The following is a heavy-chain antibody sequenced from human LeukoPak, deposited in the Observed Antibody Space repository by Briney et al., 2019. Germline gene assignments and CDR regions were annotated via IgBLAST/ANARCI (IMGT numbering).Heavy chain of an antibody. J-gene: IGHJ4*02. V-gene: IGHV4-39*07. CDR3: ARRYAEVRGVIISSRNWYFDY. D-gene: IGHD3-10*01. CDR1: GGSISRSSYY. Sequence: SETLSLTCTVSGGSISRSSYYWGWVRQPPGKGLEWIGSIYYSGNTYYNPSLKSRVTISVDTSKNQFSLKLSSVTAADTAVYYCARRYAEVRGVIISSRNWYFDYWGQGTLVTVSS. CDR2: IYYSGNT.